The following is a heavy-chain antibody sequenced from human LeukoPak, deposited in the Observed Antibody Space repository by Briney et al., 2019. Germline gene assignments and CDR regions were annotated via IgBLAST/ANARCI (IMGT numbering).Heavy chain of an antibody. CDR3: ARSEMIGGVVIIPGY. CDR1: GGSISSYY. D-gene: IGHD3-3*01. Sequence: PSETLSLTCTVSGGSISSYYWNWIRQPPGKGLEWIGYIHYSGSTNYNPSLKSRVTISVDTSKNQFSLKLTSVTAADTAVYYCARSEMIGGVVIIPGYWGQGILVTVSS. V-gene: IGHV4-59*01. J-gene: IGHJ4*02. CDR2: IHYSGST.